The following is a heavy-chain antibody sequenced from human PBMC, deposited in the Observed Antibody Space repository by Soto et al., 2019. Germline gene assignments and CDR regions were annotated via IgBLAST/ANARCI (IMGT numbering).Heavy chain of an antibody. CDR3: ARYGDQYGGYFDY. J-gene: IGHJ4*02. CDR2: IDSGGST. CDR1: GFTVSSNY. V-gene: IGHV3-53*01. Sequence: GSLRLSCAASGFTVSSNYMSWVRQAPGKGLEWVSVIDSGGSTYYADSVKGRFTISRDNSKNTLYLQMNSLRAEDTAVYYCARYGDQYGGYFDYWGQGTLVTVSS. D-gene: IGHD4-17*01.